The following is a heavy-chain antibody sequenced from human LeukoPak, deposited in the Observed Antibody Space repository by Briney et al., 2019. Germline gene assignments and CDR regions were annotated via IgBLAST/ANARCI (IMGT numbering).Heavy chain of an antibody. CDR3: ARRLYSSGWSFWFDP. CDR2: VNINEGP. V-gene: IGHV4-4*07. CDR1: GGSISDFH. Sequence: PSETLSLTCTVSGGSISDFHWSWIRQPAGKGLEWIGHVNINEGPKYNPSLRSRVIMSTDTSRNQYSLELTSVTAADTAVYYCARRLYSSGWSFWFDPWGQGTLVIVSS. D-gene: IGHD6-19*01. J-gene: IGHJ5*02.